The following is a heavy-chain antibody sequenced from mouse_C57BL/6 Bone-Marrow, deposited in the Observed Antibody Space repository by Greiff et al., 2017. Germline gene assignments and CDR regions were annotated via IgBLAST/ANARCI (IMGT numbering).Heavy chain of an antibody. J-gene: IGHJ4*01. CDR2: IHPSDSDT. V-gene: IGHV1-74*01. Sequence: VQLQQPGAELVKPGASVKVSCKASGYTFTSYWMHWVKQRPGQGLEWIGRIHPSDSDTNYNQQFKGKATLTVDKSSSRAYRQLRSLTSEDSAVYYCAVLKYYGGRPDGMDYWGQGTSVTVSS. CDR3: AVLKYYGGRPDGMDY. CDR1: GYTFTSYW. D-gene: IGHD1-1*01.